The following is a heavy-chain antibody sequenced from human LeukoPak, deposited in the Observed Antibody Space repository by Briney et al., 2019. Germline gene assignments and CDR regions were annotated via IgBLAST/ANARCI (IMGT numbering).Heavy chain of an antibody. CDR3: ARVGSGWYDFDY. CDR2: IYSGSSS. V-gene: IGHV3-53*04. D-gene: IGHD6-19*01. CDR1: GFTVSNNY. Sequence: GGSLRLSCAASGFTVSNNYMSWVRQAPGKGLEWVSVIYSGSSSYDYKDYVKGRFTISRHNSKNTLYLQMNSLRAEDMAVYYCARVGSGWYDFDYWGRGTLVSVSS. J-gene: IGHJ4*02.